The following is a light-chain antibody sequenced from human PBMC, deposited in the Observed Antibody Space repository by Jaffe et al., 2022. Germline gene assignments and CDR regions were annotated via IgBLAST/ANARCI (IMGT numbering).Light chain of an antibody. J-gene: IGLJ3*02. CDR3: STWDSSLSAWV. CDR1: SNNVGNQG. V-gene: IGLV10-54*01. CDR2: RND. Sequence: QAGLTQPPSVSKGLRQTATLTCTGNSNNVGNQGAPRLQQHQGHPPKLLSYRNDNRPSGISERLSASRSGNTASLTITGLQPEDEADYYCSTWDSSLSAWVFGGGTKLTVL.